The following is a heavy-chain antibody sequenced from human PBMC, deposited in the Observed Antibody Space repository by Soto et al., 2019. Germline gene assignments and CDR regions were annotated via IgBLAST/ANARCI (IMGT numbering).Heavy chain of an antibody. D-gene: IGHD3-3*01. Sequence: EVQLLESGGGLVQPEGSLRLSCAASGFTFSSHAMSWVRQAPGKGLEWVSAISYSGSNTYYTDSVKGRFTISRDNSKNTLYLQMNSLGVEDTAIYYCAKRFTLFGEVKLSPDFDYWGQGTLVTVSS. CDR2: ISYSGSNT. CDR1: GFTFSSHA. J-gene: IGHJ4*02. V-gene: IGHV3-23*01. CDR3: AKRFTLFGEVKLSPDFDY.